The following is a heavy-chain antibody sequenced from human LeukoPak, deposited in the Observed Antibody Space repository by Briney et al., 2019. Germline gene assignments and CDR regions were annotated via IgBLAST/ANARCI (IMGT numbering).Heavy chain of an antibody. CDR2: LFGGDST. D-gene: IGHD4-11*01. CDR3: ARDLDYRIDP. CDR1: GFTVSSNY. V-gene: IGHV3-53*01. Sequence: GGSLRLSCAASGFTVSSNYMSWVRQAPGEGPEWVSTLFGGDSTIYRDSVKGRFTTSRDTSKNTLYLQMNNLRAEDTAVYYCARDLDYRIDPWGQGALVTVSS. J-gene: IGHJ5*02.